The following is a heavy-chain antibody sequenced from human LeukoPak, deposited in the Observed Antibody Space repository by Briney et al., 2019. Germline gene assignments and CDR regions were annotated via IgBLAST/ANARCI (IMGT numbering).Heavy chain of an antibody. CDR2: IYSGGST. Sequence: PGGSLRLSCAASGFTFSSYAMSWVRQAPGKGLEWVSVIYSGGSTNYADSVKGRFTISRGNSKNTLYLQMNSLRAEDTAVYYCARVKAAAGTNYYMDVWGKGTTVTVSS. J-gene: IGHJ6*03. D-gene: IGHD6-13*01. CDR1: GFTFSSYA. CDR3: ARVKAAAGTNYYMDV. V-gene: IGHV3-53*01.